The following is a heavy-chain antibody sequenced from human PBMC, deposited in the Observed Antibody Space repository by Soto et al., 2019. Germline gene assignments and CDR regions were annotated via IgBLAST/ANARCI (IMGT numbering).Heavy chain of an antibody. J-gene: IGHJ6*02. CDR3: AREPGIAAAGGFCDYYYGMDV. CDR2: INPSGGST. D-gene: IGHD6-13*01. V-gene: IGHV1-46*01. Sequence: ASVKVSCKASGYTFTSYYMHWVRQAPGQGLEWMGIINPSGGSTSYAQKFQGRVTMTRDTSTSTVYMELSSLRSEDTAVYYCAREPGIAAAGGFCDYYYGMDVWGRGTTVPVSS. CDR1: GYTFTSYY.